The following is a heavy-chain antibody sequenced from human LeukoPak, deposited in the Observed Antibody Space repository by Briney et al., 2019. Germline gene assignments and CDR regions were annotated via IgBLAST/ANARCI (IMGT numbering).Heavy chain of an antibody. CDR1: GFTFSSYA. Sequence: PGGSLRLSCAASGFTFSSYAMHWVRQAPGKGLEWVAVISYDGSNKYYADSVKGRFTISRDNSKNTLYLQMNSLRAEDTAVYYCARGRRAGYHNWFDPWGQGTLVTVSS. CDR3: ARGRRAGYHNWFDP. V-gene: IGHV3-30-3*01. D-gene: IGHD3-9*01. J-gene: IGHJ5*02. CDR2: ISYDGSNK.